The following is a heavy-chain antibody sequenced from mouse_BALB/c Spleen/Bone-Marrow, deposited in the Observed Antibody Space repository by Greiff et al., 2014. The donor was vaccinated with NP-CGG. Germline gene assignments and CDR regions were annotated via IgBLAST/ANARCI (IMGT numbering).Heavy chain of an antibody. V-gene: IGHV14-3*02. CDR3: ARNGYYVYYYAMDY. J-gene: IGHJ4*01. CDR2: IDPANGNT. CDR1: GFNIKDTY. D-gene: IGHD2-3*01. Sequence: EVKLVESGAELVKPGASVKLSCTASGFNIKDTYMYWVKQRPEQGLEWIGRIDPANGNTKYDPKFQGKATITADTSSNTAYLQLSSLTSEDTAVYYCARNGYYVYYYAMDYWGQGTSVTVSS.